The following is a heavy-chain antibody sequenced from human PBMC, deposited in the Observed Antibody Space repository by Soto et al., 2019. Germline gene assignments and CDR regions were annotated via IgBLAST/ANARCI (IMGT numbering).Heavy chain of an antibody. D-gene: IGHD6-6*01. J-gene: IGHJ6*02. CDR3: ARDVDSSSSVGQGYGMDV. CDR2: IIPIFGTA. CDR1: GGTFSSYA. Sequence: SVKVSCKASGGTFSSYAISWVRQAPGQGLEWMGGIIPIFGTANYAQKFQGRVTITADESTSTAYMELSSLRSEDTAVYYCARDVDSSSSVGQGYGMDVWGQGTTVTVSS. V-gene: IGHV1-69*13.